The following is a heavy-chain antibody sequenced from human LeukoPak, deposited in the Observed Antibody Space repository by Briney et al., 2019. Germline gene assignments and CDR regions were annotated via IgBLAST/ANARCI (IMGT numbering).Heavy chain of an antibody. CDR2: IIPILGIA. V-gene: IGHV1-69*04. CDR1: GGTFSSYA. Sequence: GASVKVSCKASGGTFSSYAISWVRQAPGQGLEWMGRIIPILGIANYAQKFQGRVTITADKSTSTAYMELSSLRSEDTAVYYCARDAVANPGGGGWFDPWGQGTLVTVSS. CDR3: ARDAVANPGGGGWFDP. D-gene: IGHD2-21*01. J-gene: IGHJ5*02.